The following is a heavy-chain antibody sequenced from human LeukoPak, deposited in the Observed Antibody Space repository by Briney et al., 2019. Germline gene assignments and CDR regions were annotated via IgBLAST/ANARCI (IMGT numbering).Heavy chain of an antibody. CDR1: GFFFSNYA. Sequence: GGSLRLSCAASGFFFSNYALHWVRQSPGKGLEWVSGISGNGGSTYYADSVKGRFTISRDNSKNTLYVQMNSLRAEDTAIYYCALVTTDRPFDYWGQGTLVTVSS. V-gene: IGHV3-23*01. CDR3: ALVTTDRPFDY. CDR2: ISGNGGST. J-gene: IGHJ4*02. D-gene: IGHD4-17*01.